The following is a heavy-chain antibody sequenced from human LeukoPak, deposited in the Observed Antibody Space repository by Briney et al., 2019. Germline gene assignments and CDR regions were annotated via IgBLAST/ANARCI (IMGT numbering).Heavy chain of an antibody. CDR3: AKFDRGLQTYDAFDI. CDR2: ISYDGSNK. D-gene: IGHD4-11*01. CDR1: GFTFSSYA. Sequence: GRSLRLSCAASGFTFSSYAMHWVRQAPGKGLEWVAVISYDGSNKYYADSVKGRFTISRDNSKNTLYLQMNSLRAEDTAVYYCAKFDRGLQTYDAFDIWGQGTMVTVSS. V-gene: IGHV3-30-3*02. J-gene: IGHJ3*02.